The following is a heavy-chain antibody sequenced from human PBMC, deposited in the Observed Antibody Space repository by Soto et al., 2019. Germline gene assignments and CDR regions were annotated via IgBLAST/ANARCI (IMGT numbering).Heavy chain of an antibody. CDR2: ISATGGGT. Sequence: LRLSCAASGFMFSRYSMSWVRQAPGKGLEWVSLISATGGGTYYADSVKGRFTISRDNSHNTLYLQVHSLTAEDTAVYYCAKDRRAGGNSAFYFDFWGQGAQVTVSS. CDR1: GFMFSRYS. J-gene: IGHJ4*02. D-gene: IGHD3-16*01. V-gene: IGHV3-23*01. CDR3: AKDRRAGGNSAFYFDF.